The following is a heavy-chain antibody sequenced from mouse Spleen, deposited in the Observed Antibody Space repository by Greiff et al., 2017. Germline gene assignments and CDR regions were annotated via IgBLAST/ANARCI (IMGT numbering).Heavy chain of an antibody. CDR3: ARHDPTYAMDY. V-gene: IGHV1-82*01. D-gene: IGHD2-3*01. J-gene: IGHJ4*01. CDR1: GYAFSSSW. Sequence: QVQLKQSGPELVKPGASVKISCKASGYAFSSSWMNWVKQRPGKGLEWIGRIYPGDGDTNYNGKFKGKATLTADKSSSTAYMQLSSLTSEDSAVYFCARHDPTYAMDYWGQGTSVTVSS. CDR2: IYPGDGDT.